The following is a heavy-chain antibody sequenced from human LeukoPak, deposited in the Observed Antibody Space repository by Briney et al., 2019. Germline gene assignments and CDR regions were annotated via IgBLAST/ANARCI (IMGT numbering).Heavy chain of an antibody. J-gene: IGHJ4*02. CDR2: VDIDGGST. D-gene: IGHD5-24*01. CDR1: GFTFSNYA. Sequence: PGGSLRLSCAASGFTFSNYALHWVRQAPGKGLEYVSAVDIDGGSTYYANSVKGRFTIPRDNSKSTLYLQMDSLRPEDMAVYYCTSRDDSGYWGQGTLVTVSS. V-gene: IGHV3-64*01. CDR3: TSRDDSGY.